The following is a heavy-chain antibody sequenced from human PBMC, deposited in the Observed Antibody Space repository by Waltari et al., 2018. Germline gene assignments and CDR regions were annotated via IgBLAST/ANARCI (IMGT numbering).Heavy chain of an antibody. CDR3: AKDSRGYSGYDPDWYFDL. Sequence: EVQLLASGGGLVQPGGSLRLSCAASGFPFSSYAMSWVRQAPGKGLEWVSAISGSGGSTYYADSVKGRFTISRDNSKNTLYLQMNSLRAEDTAVYYCAKDSRGYSGYDPDWYFDLWGRGTLVTVSS. CDR1: GFPFSSYA. CDR2: ISGSGGST. V-gene: IGHV3-23*01. D-gene: IGHD5-12*01. J-gene: IGHJ2*01.